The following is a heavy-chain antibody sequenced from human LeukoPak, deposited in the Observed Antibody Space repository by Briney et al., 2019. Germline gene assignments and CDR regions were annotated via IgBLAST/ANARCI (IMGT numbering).Heavy chain of an antibody. D-gene: IGHD3-16*01. CDR3: ARDWGGSMDV. J-gene: IGHJ6*03. CDR2: IYHSGST. CDR1: GYSISSGYY. Sequence: SEALSLTCTVSGYSISSGYYWGWIRQPPGKGLEWIGSIYHSGSTYYNPSLKSRVTISVDTSKNQFSLKLSSVTAADTAVYYCARDWGGSMDVWGKGTTVTVSS. V-gene: IGHV4-38-2*02.